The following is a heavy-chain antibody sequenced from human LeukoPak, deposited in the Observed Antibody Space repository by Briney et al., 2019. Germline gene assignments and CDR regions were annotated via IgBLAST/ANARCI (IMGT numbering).Heavy chain of an antibody. D-gene: IGHD6-13*01. CDR1: GGSINSGGYS. J-gene: IGHJ5*02. CDR3: AREGPYSSSS. CDR2: IYHSGST. V-gene: IGHV4-30-2*01. Sequence: PSQTLSHTCAISGGSINSGGYSWSWIRQPPGKGLEWIGCIYHSGSTYYNPSLKSRVTISVDRSKNQFSLKLSSVTAADTAVYYCAREGPYSSSSWGQGTLVTVSS.